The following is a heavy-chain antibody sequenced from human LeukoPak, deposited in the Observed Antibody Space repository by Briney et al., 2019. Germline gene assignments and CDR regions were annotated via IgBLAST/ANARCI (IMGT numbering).Heavy chain of an antibody. Sequence: SETLSLTCTVSGGSISSYCWGWIRQPPGKGLEWIGSIYYSGSTYYNPSLKSRVTISVDTSKNQFSLKLSSVTAADTAVYYCARNRRPYGDLDYWGQGTLVTVSS. J-gene: IGHJ4*02. D-gene: IGHD4-17*01. CDR2: IYYSGST. CDR1: GGSISSYC. V-gene: IGHV4-39*01. CDR3: ARNRRPYGDLDY.